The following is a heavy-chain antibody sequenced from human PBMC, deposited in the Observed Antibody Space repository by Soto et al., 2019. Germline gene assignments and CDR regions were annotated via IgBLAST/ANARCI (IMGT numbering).Heavy chain of an antibody. J-gene: IGHJ6*02. CDR2: IYSVGNT. V-gene: IGHV3-66*01. CDR1: GFTISSKY. D-gene: IGHD4-17*01. CDR3: ASAVSTYYYYGMAV. Sequence: GSLRLSCAASGFTISSKYMSWVRQAPGEGLEWVSVIYSVGNTYYADSVKGRFTISRDNSKNTLYLQMNSLRAEDTAVYHCASAVSTYYYYGMAVWGQETTVTVSS.